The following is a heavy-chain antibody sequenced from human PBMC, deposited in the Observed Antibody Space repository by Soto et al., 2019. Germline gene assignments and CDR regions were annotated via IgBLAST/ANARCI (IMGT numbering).Heavy chain of an antibody. CDR1: GGSISSSSYY. Sequence: PSETLSLTCTVSGGSISSSSYYWGWIRQPPGKGLEWIGSIYYSGSTYYNPSLKSRVTISVDTSKNQFSLKLSSVTAADTVVYYCARHTPAISISDHWGQGTLVTVS. CDR3: ARHTPAISISDH. J-gene: IGHJ4*02. D-gene: IGHD2-15*01. CDR2: IYYSGST. V-gene: IGHV4-39*01.